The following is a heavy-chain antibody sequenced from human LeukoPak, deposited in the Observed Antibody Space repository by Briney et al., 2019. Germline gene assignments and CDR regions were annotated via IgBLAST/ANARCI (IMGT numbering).Heavy chain of an antibody. CDR1: GFTFSDYY. D-gene: IGHD3-10*01. CDR3: ARDTTGRGFGELSRYYFDY. CDR2: ISSSGSTI. J-gene: IGHJ4*02. V-gene: IGHV3-11*04. Sequence: PGGSLRLSCAASGFTFSDYYMSWIRQAPGKGLEWVSYISSSGSTIYYADSVKGRFTISRDNSKNTLYLQMNSLRAEDTAVYYCARDTTGRGFGELSRYYFDYWGQGTLVTVSS.